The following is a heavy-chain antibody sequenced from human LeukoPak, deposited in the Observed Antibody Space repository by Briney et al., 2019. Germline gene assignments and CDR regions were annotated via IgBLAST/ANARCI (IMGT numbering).Heavy chain of an antibody. CDR1: GGTFSSYA. Sequence: ASVKVSCKASGGTFSSYAISWVRQAPGQGLGWMGRIIPILGIANYAQKFQGRVTITADKSTSTAYMELSSLRSEDTAVYYCARVAYYYGSVVSAYYFDYWGQGTLVTVSS. V-gene: IGHV1-69*04. D-gene: IGHD3-10*01. CDR2: IIPILGIA. CDR3: ARVAYYYGSVVSAYYFDY. J-gene: IGHJ4*02.